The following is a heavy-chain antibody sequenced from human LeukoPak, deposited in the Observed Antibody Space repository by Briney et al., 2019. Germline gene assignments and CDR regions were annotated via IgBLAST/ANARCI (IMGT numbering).Heavy chain of an antibody. CDR1: GFTVSSNY. D-gene: IGHD3-10*01. Sequence: GGSLRLSCAVSGFTVSSNYMSWIRQAPGKGLEWVSVIYLDGTSDYTDSVKGRFTFPRDRSNNTLNLVMKNLRAEDTAVYYCVTHRGSGNHHFFDSWGQGTLVSVSS. V-gene: IGHV3-66*01. J-gene: IGHJ4*02. CDR3: VTHRGSGNHHFFDS. CDR2: IYLDGTS.